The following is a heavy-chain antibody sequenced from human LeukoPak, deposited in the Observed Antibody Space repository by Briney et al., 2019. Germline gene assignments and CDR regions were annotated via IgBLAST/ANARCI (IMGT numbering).Heavy chain of an antibody. J-gene: IGHJ4*02. CDR3: ARDYTKNMIVERFFDY. Sequence: ASVKVSCKASGYTFTGYYMHWVRQAPGQGLEWMGWINPNSGGTNYAQKFQGRVTMTRDTSISTAYMELSRLRSDDTAVYYCARDYTKNMIVERFFDYWGQGTLVIVSS. CDR1: GYTFTGYY. CDR2: INPNSGGT. V-gene: IGHV1-2*02. D-gene: IGHD3-22*01.